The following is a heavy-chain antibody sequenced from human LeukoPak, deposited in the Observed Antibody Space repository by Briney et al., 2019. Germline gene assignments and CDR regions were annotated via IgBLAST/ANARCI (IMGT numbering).Heavy chain of an antibody. D-gene: IGHD2-2*01. J-gene: IGHJ5*02. V-gene: IGHV3-30*02. CDR1: GFTFSSYG. CDR3: AKDLSIVVVPAAMSPPSFDP. Sequence: GGSLRLSCAASGFTFSSYGMHWVRQAPGKGLEWVAFIRYDGSNKYYADSVKGRFTISRDNSKHTLYLQMNSLRAEDTAVYYCAKDLSIVVVPAAMSPPSFDPWGQGTLVTVSS. CDR2: IRYDGSNK.